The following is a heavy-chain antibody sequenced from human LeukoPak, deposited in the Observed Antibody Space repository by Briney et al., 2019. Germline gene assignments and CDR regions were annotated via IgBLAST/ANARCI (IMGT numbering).Heavy chain of an antibody. CDR1: GYTFTGYY. J-gene: IGHJ3*02. CDR3: AGVKGWQQLTDAFDI. CDR2: INPNSGGT. D-gene: IGHD6-13*01. V-gene: IGHV1-2*02. Sequence: ASVKVSCKASGYTFTGYYMHWVRQAPGQGLEWMGWINPNSGGTNYAQKFQGRVTMTRGTSISTAYMELSRLRSDDTAVYYCAGVKGWQQLTDAFDIWGQGTMVTVSS.